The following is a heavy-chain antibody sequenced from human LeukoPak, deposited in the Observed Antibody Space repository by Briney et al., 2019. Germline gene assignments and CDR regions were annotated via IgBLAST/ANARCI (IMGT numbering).Heavy chain of an antibody. CDR3: ARVFSGGSGLFYFDY. D-gene: IGHD6-19*01. J-gene: IGHJ4*02. Sequence: SETLSLTCSVSGGSVSSTSYYWSWIRQPPGKGPEWIGYVSYTGSTNYNPSLKSRVTISVDTSKNQFSLKLSSATAADTAIYNCARVFSGGSGLFYFDYWGQGTLVTVSS. V-gene: IGHV4-61*01. CDR1: GGSVSSTSYY. CDR2: VSYTGST.